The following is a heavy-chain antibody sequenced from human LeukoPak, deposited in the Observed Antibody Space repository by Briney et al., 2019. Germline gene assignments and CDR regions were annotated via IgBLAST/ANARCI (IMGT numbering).Heavy chain of an antibody. CDR2: IKQDGSEK. CDR3: ARSSWLFDLDY. J-gene: IGHJ4*02. D-gene: IGHD3-9*01. V-gene: IGHV3-7*01. Sequence: GGSLRLSCAAPGFTFSSYWMSWVRQAPGKGLEWVANIKQDGSEKNYVDSVKGRFTISRDSAKNSLYLQMNSLRAEDTAVYYCARSSWLFDLDYWGQGTLVTVSS. CDR1: GFTFSSYW.